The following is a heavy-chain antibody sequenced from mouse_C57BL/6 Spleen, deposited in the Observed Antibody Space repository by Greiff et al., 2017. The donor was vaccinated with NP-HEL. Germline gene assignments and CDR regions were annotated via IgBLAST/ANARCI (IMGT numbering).Heavy chain of an antibody. V-gene: IGHV1-26*01. CDR3: ARRVDYYGSKGFDY. CDR1: GYTFTDYY. D-gene: IGHD1-1*01. CDR2: INPNNGGT. Sequence: EVQLQQSGPELVKPGASVKISCKASGYTFTDYYMNWVKQSHGKSLEWIGDINPNNGGTSYNQKFKGKATLTVDKSSSTAYMELRSLTSEDSAVYYCARRVDYYGSKGFDYWGQGTTLTVSS. J-gene: IGHJ2*01.